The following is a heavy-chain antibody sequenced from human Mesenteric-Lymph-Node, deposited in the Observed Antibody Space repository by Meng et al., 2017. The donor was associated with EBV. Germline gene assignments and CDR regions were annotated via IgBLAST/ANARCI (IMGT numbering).Heavy chain of an antibody. Sequence: QVRLHQPGPRLGRPTETLSPACPVSGGSISSSAYYWGWIRLPPGKGLEWIGEINHSGSANYNPSLKSRVTISIGTSKNQFSLRLNSVTAADTAVYYCARGVQVAWRFDPWGQGTLVTVSS. CDR3: ARGVQVAWRFDP. CDR2: INHSGSA. V-gene: IGHV4-39*07. CDR1: GGSISSSAYY. D-gene: IGHD2-15*01. J-gene: IGHJ5*02.